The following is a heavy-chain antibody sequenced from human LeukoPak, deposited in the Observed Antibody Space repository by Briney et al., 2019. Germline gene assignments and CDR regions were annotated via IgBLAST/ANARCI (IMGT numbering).Heavy chain of an antibody. J-gene: IGHJ3*02. CDR1: GGSISSYY. CDR3: ARLSPKYSGSYFGAFDI. CDR2: IYYSGST. D-gene: IGHD1-26*01. V-gene: IGHV4-59*08. Sequence: SETLSLTCTVSGGSISSYYWSWIRQPPGKGLEWIGYIYYSGSTNYNPSLKSRVTISVDTSKNQFSLKLSSVTAADTAVYYCARLSPKYSGSYFGAFDIWGQGTMVTVSS.